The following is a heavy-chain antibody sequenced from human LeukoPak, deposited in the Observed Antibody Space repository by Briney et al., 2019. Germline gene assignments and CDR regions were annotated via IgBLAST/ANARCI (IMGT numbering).Heavy chain of an antibody. CDR2: IYYSGST. CDR1: GGSISSGGYY. J-gene: IGHJ5*02. D-gene: IGHD6-13*01. V-gene: IGHV4-31*03. CDR3: ARGKGSSWYFWFDP. Sequence: PSQTLSLTCTVSGGSISSGGYYWSWIRQHPGKGLEWIGYIYYSGSTYYNPSLKSRVTISVDTSKNQFSLKLSSVTAADTAVYYCARGKGSSWYFWFDPWGQGTLVTVSS.